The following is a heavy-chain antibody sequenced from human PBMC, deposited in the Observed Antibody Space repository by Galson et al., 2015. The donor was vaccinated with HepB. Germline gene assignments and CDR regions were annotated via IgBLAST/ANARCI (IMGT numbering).Heavy chain of an antibody. CDR2: THYSGSI. CDR1: GGSISSYY. CDR3: ARGDYYYHMDV. J-gene: IGHJ6*03. V-gene: IGHV4-59*01. Sequence: ETLSLTCSVSGGSISSYYWNWIRQPPGKGLEWIGYTHYSGSINYNPSLKSRVTISVDTSKNHPSLRLSSVTAADTAVYYCARGDYYYHMDVWGKGTTVAVSS.